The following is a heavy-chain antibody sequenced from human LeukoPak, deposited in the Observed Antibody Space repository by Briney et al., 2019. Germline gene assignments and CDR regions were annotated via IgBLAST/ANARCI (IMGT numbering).Heavy chain of an antibody. V-gene: IGHV1-46*01. CDR2: INPSGGST. Sequence: ASVKDSCKASGYTFTSYYMYWVRQAPGQGLEWMGIINPSGGSTSYAQKFQGRVTMTRDTSTSTVCMELSSLRSEDTAVYYCARDNLSYGSGSYGYYFDYWGQGTLVTVSS. D-gene: IGHD3-10*01. J-gene: IGHJ4*02. CDR3: ARDNLSYGSGSYGYYFDY. CDR1: GYTFTSYY.